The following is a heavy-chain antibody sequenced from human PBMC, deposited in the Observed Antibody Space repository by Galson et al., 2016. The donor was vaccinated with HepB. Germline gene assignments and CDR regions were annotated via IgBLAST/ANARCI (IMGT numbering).Heavy chain of an antibody. CDR1: GFTFSNYW. V-gene: IGHV3-74*01. J-gene: IGHJ4*02. CDR2: IKTEGSIT. CDR3: AGGRRGAISDFFDS. Sequence: SLRLSCAASGFTFSNYWMYWVRQAPGKGLVWVSRIKTEGSITGYADSVKGRFTISRANGKKTMYLQMNSLRAEGTALYYCAGGRRGAISDFFDSWGQGTLVTVSS. D-gene: IGHD3-10*01.